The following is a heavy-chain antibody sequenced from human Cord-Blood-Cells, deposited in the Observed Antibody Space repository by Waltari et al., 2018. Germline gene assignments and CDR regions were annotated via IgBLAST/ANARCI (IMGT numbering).Heavy chain of an antibody. J-gene: IGHJ4*02. CDR2: IRSKANSYAT. Sequence: EVQLVESGGGLVQPGGSLTLSCAASRFTFSGSAMHWVRQASGKGLEWVGRIRSKANSYATAYAASVKGRFTISRDDSKNTAYLQMNSLKTEDTAVYYCTRHLRGYDVPFDYWGQGTLVTVSS. V-gene: IGHV3-73*02. CDR3: TRHLRGYDVPFDY. D-gene: IGHD5-12*01. CDR1: RFTFSGSA.